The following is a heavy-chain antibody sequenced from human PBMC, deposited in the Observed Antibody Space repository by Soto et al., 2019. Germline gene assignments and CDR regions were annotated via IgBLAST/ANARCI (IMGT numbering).Heavy chain of an antibody. Sequence: QVQLQESGPGLVKPSGTLSLTCSVSGDSVSSDAYYWTWIRQPPGKTLEWVGFILSSGGTSTNPSLRSRLSMLVETARNKFSMRLTSVTAADTGVSFRANVFSSGLYVDSWGRGTQVTVSS. CDR1: GDSVSSDAYY. V-gene: IGHV4-61*08. CDR3: ANVFSSGLYVDS. CDR2: ILSSGGT. D-gene: IGHD6-19*01. J-gene: IGHJ5*02.